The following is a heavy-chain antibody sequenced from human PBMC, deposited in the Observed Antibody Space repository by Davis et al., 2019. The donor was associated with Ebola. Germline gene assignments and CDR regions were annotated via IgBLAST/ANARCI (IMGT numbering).Heavy chain of an antibody. J-gene: IGHJ4*02. D-gene: IGHD3-9*01. V-gene: IGHV3-48*02. CDR3: ATTKGGFDYAILTGYALDY. CDR1: GFTFSTYS. CDR2: ISGSSGTI. Sequence: GESLKISCEASGFTFSTYSMNWVRQAPGKGLEWLSYISGSSGTIYYADSVKGRFTISRDNAKNSLYLQMNSLRDEDTAVYYCATTKGGFDYAILTGYALDYWGQGTLVTVSS.